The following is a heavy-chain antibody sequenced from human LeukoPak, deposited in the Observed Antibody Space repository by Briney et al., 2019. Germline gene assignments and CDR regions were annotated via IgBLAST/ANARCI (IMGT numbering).Heavy chain of an antibody. V-gene: IGHV4-59*01. CDR1: GGSISGYY. CDR2: IHYSGNT. J-gene: IGHJ4*02. D-gene: IGHD6-13*01. Sequence: SETLSLTCTVSGGSISGYYWGWIRQPPGKGLEWIGYIHYSGNTNYNPSLKSRVTISVDTSKNQFSLNLSSVTAADTAVYYCARVLQGSNKFFDYWGQGTLVTVSS. CDR3: ARVLQGSNKFFDY.